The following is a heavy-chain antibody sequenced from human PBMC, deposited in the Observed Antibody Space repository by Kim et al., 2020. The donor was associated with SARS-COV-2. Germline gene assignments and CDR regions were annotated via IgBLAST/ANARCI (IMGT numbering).Heavy chain of an antibody. J-gene: IGHJ4*02. D-gene: IGHD3-10*01. CDR2: INHSGST. Sequence: SETLSLTCAVYGGSFSGYYWSWIRQPPGKGLEWIGEINHSGSTNYNPSLKSRVTISVDTSKNQFSLKLSSVTAADTAVYYCARSHRITMVRGVITTFDYCGQGTMVTVSS. CDR3: ARSHRITMVRGVITTFDY. V-gene: IGHV4-34*01. CDR1: GGSFSGYY.